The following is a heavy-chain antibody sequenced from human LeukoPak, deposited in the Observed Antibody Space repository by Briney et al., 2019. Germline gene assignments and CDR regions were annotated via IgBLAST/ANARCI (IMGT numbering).Heavy chain of an antibody. D-gene: IGHD3-22*01. CDR3: AKLYYYDSSGYYGTDSLDAFDI. CDR2: ISYDGSNK. J-gene: IGHJ3*02. Sequence: GRSLRLSCAASGFTFSSYGMHWVRQAPGKGLEGVAVISYDGSNKYYADSVKGRFTISRDNSKNTLYLQMNSLRAEDTAVYYCAKLYYYDSSGYYGTDSLDAFDIWGQGTMVAVSS. V-gene: IGHV3-30*18. CDR1: GFTFSSYG.